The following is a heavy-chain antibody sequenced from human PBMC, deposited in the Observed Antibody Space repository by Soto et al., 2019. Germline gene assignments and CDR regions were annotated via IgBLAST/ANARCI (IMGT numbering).Heavy chain of an antibody. CDR2: IDPSDSYT. J-gene: IGHJ6*02. V-gene: IGHV5-10-1*01. CDR3: ARHLTADIVVVPAATYGMDV. Sequence: GESLKISCKGSGYSFTSYWISWVRQMPGKGLEWMGRIDPSDSYTNYSPSFQGHVTISADKSISTAYLQWSSLKASDTAMYYCARHLTADIVVVPAATYGMDVWGQGTTVTVSS. CDR1: GYSFTSYW. D-gene: IGHD2-2*01.